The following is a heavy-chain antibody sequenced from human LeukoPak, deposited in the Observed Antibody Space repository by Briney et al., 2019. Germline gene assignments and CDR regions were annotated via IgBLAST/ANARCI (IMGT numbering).Heavy chain of an antibody. D-gene: IGHD6-13*01. J-gene: IGHJ3*02. CDR1: GGTLSSYA. CDR3: AREGGSSSWYVHDAFDI. V-gene: IGHV1-69*13. Sequence: SVKVSCKASGGTLSSYAISWVRQAPGQGVEWMGGIIRIFGTANYAQRFQGRVTITADESTSTAYMELSSLRSEDTAVYYCAREGGSSSWYVHDAFDIWGQGTMVTVSS. CDR2: IIRIFGTA.